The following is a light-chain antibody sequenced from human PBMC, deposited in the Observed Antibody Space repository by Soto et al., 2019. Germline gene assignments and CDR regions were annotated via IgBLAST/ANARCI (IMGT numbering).Light chain of an antibody. CDR2: EVN. V-gene: IGLV2-8*01. Sequence: QSALTQPPSASGSPGQSVTISCTGIPFYNYVSWYQQHPGKAPKLIIFEVNKRPPGVPDRFSASKSGNTASLTVAGLQAEDEADYYCNSYADNNIFVFGGGTKVTVL. CDR3: NSYADNNIFV. J-gene: IGLJ2*01. CDR1: PFYNY.